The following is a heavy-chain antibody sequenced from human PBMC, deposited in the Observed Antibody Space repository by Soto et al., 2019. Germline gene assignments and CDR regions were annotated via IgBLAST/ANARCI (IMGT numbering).Heavy chain of an antibody. D-gene: IGHD3-22*01. CDR2: ISSNGGST. Sequence: GGSLRLSCSASGFTFSSYAMHWVRQAPGKGLEYVSAISSNGGSTYYADSVKGRFTISRDNSKNTLYLQMSSLRAEDTAAYYCVKEGYYYDSSGYYYGWFDPWGQGTLVTVSS. CDR1: GFTFSSYA. V-gene: IGHV3-64D*06. J-gene: IGHJ5*02. CDR3: VKEGYYYDSSGYYYGWFDP.